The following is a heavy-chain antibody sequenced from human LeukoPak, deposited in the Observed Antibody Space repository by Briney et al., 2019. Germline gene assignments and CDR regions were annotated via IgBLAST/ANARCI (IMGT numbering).Heavy chain of an antibody. Sequence: PGGSLRLSCAASGFTFSSYAMHWVRQAPGKGLEYVSAISSNGGSTYYADSVKGRFTISRDNSKNTLYLQMSSLRAEDTAVYYCVRNRGARMIDYWGQGTLVTVSS. D-gene: IGHD7-27*01. J-gene: IGHJ4*02. CDR3: VRNRGARMIDY. CDR2: ISSNGGST. V-gene: IGHV3-64D*06. CDR1: GFTFSSYA.